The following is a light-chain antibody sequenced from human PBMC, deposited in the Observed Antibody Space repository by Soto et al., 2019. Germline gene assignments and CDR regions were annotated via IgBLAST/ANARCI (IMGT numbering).Light chain of an antibody. CDR3: QQYFTIPVT. CDR1: QSVLYSSNNKNY. V-gene: IGKV4-1*01. J-gene: IGKJ4*01. CDR2: WAS. Sequence: DIVMTQSPDSLTVSLGERATINCKSSQSVLYSSNNKNYLVWYQQKPGQPPKLLISWASTRESGVPDRFSGSGSGTDFTLTISGLQAEDVAVYYCQQYFTIPVTFGGGTKVEIK.